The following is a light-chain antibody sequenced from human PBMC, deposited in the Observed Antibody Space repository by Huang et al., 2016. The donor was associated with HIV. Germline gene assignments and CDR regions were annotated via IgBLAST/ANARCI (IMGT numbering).Light chain of an antibody. CDR1: PSLGSSS. Sequence: EIVLTQSPGTLSLSPGERATLSCRASPSLGSSSLAGYQQKAGQAPRLLMYGASSRATGMPDRFRGSGSGTDFTLSISRLEPEDFAVYYCQQYDSSPVTFGGGTKVEIK. J-gene: IGKJ4*01. V-gene: IGKV3-20*01. CDR3: QQYDSSPVT. CDR2: GAS.